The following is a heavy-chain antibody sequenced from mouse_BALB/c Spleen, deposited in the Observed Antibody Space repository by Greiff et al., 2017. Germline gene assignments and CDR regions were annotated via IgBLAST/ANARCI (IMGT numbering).Heavy chain of an antibody. V-gene: IGHV1-69*02. J-gene: IGHJ2*01. D-gene: IGHD2-4*01. Sequence: QVQLQQPGAELVKPGASVKLSCKASGYTFTSYWMHWVKQRPGQGLEWIGEIDPSDSYTNYNQKFKGKATLTVDKSSSTAYMQLSSLTSEDSAVYYCARSLYYDYGFDYWGQGTTLTVSS. CDR2: IDPSDSYT. CDR1: GYTFTSYW. CDR3: ARSLYYDYGFDY.